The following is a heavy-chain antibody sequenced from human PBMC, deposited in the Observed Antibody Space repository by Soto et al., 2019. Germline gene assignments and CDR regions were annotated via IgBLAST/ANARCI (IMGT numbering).Heavy chain of an antibody. J-gene: IGHJ5*02. V-gene: IGHV1-2*02. CDR2: INHNSGGT. D-gene: IGHD2-2*01. CDR3: ARVVPGAEAWFGP. CDR1: GYTFTDYY. Sequence: ASEKVSCKASGYTFTDYYIHWVRQAPGQGLEWMGRINHNSGGTNYQQKFQGRVSMTTDTSTITAYMELRSLRSDDTAVYYGARVVPGAEAWFGPWGQGTLVTSPQ.